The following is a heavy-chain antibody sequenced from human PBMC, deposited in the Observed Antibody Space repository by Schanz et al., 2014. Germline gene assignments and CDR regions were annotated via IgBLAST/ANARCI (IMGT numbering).Heavy chain of an antibody. J-gene: IGHJ6*02. CDR1: GFTFNNYG. CDR2: IWYDGTDR. D-gene: IGHD6-6*01. Sequence: QVQLVESGGGVVQPGRSLRLSCAASGFTFNNYGMHWVRQAPGKGLEWVAVIWYDGTDRYYADAVKGRFTISRDNSKNTLYLQMNSLRAEDTAVYYWAKGAMAARPVVPTDYYFYGMDIWGQGTTVTVSS. CDR3: AKGAMAARPVVPTDYYFYGMDI. V-gene: IGHV3-33*06.